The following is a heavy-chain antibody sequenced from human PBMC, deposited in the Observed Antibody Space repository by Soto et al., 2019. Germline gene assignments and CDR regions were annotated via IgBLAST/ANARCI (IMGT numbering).Heavy chain of an antibody. CDR3: ARGGVSGPPNYCYGMDV. CDR2: IGTAGDT. Sequence: PGGSLRLSCAASGFTFSSYDMHWVRQATGKGLEWVSAIGTAGDTYYPGSVKGRFTISRENAKNSLYLQMNSLRAGDTAVYYCARGGVSGPPNYCYGMDVWGQGTTVTVSS. J-gene: IGHJ6*02. D-gene: IGHD6-25*01. CDR1: GFTFSSYD. V-gene: IGHV3-13*01.